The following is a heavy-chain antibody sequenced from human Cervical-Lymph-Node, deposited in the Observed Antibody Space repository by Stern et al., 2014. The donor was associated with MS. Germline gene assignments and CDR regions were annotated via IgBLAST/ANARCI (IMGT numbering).Heavy chain of an antibody. CDR3: VAYASGDNINH. J-gene: IGHJ5*02. CDR2: IWYDGSND. V-gene: IGHV3-33*03. CDR1: GFTFSRNG. Sequence: VQLVESGGGVVQPGRSLRHSCAASGFTFSRNGMHWVRQAPGKGLEWVAVIWYDGSNDNYVDSVKGRFTISRDNSKNTLYLQMNSLRVEDTAVYYCVAYASGDNINHWGQGTLVTVSS. D-gene: IGHD6-19*01.